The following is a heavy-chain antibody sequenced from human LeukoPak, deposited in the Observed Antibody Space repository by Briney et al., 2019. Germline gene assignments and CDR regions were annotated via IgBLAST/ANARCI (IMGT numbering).Heavy chain of an antibody. CDR2: INHSGST. CDR1: GGSFSGYY. V-gene: IGHV4-34*01. Sequence: SETLSLTCAVYGGSFSGYYWSWIRQPSGKGLEWIGEINHSGSTNYNPSLKSRVTISVDTSKNQFSLKLSSVTAADTAVYYCARGLGNYYGSGSYLARQYYFDYWGQGTLVTVSS. D-gene: IGHD3-10*01. J-gene: IGHJ4*02. CDR3: ARGLGNYYGSGSYLARQYYFDY.